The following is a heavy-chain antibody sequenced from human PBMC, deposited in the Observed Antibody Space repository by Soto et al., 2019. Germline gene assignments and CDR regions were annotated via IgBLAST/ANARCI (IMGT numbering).Heavy chain of an antibody. Sequence: GASVKVSCKASGYTFTSYGISWVRQAPGQGLEWMGWISAYNGNTNYAQKLQGRVTMTTDTSTSTAYMELRSLRSDDTAVFYCAIFLVFSGGSCYPNYYYYYMDVWGKGTTVTVSS. V-gene: IGHV1-18*01. D-gene: IGHD2-15*01. J-gene: IGHJ6*03. CDR1: GYTFTSYG. CDR2: ISAYNGNT. CDR3: AIFLVFSGGSCYPNYYYYYMDV.